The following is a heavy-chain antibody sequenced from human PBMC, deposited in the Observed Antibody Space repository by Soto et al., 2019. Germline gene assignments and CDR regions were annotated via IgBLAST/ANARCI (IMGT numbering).Heavy chain of an antibody. CDR2: IYYSGST. V-gene: IGHV4-59*01. CDR1: GGSISSYY. CDR3: ARWWELLEGFDY. Sequence: SEPLSLTCTVSGGSISSYYWSWIRQPPGKGLEWIGYIYYSGSTNYNPSLKSRVTISVDTSKNQFSLKLSSVTAADTAVYYCARWWELLEGFDYWGQGTLVTVSS. D-gene: IGHD1-26*01. J-gene: IGHJ4*02.